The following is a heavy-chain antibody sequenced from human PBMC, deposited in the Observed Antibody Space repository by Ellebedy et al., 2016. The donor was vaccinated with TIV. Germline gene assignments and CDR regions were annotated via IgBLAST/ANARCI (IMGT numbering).Heavy chain of an antibody. D-gene: IGHD5-18*01. CDR2: IYSGGAT. CDR1: GFTVSSNY. J-gene: IGHJ4*02. Sequence: GESLKISCAASGFTVSSNYMSWVRQAPGKGLEWVSVIYSGGATSYADSVKGRFTISRDNSKNTLYLQMNSLSVEDTAVYYCARKYIYGFDWGQGTLVTVSS. V-gene: IGHV3-66*01. CDR3: ARKYIYGFD.